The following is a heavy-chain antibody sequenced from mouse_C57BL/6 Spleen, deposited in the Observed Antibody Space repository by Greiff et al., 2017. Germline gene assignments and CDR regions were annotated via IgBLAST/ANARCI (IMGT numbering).Heavy chain of an antibody. V-gene: IGHV1-50*01. CDR1: GYTFTSYW. CDR2: IDPSDSYT. D-gene: IGHD1-1*01. CDR3: ARSGYYGSSYGFAY. Sequence: QVQLQQPGAELVKPGASVKLSCKASGYTFTSYWMQWVKQRPGQGLEWIGEIDPSDSYTNYNQKFKGKATLTVDTSSSTAYMQLSSLTSADSAVYYCARSGYYGSSYGFAYWGQGTLVTVSA. J-gene: IGHJ3*01.